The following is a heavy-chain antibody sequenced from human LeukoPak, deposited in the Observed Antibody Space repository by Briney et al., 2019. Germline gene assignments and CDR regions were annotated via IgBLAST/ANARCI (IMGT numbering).Heavy chain of an antibody. D-gene: IGHD3-22*01. CDR2: IYYSGST. Sequence: SETLSLTCTVSGGSISSSSYYWGWIRQPPGKGLEWIGSIYYSGSTYYNPSLKSRVTISVDTSKNQSSLKLSSVTAADTAVYYCARHGSSGYYYSSPFYFDYWGQGTLVTVSS. J-gene: IGHJ4*02. CDR1: GGSISSSSYY. V-gene: IGHV4-39*01. CDR3: ARHGSSGYYYSSPFYFDY.